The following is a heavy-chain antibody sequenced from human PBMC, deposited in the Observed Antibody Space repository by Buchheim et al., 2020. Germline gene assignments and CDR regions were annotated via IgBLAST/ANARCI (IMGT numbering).Heavy chain of an antibody. CDR1: GFSFSTYW. CDR3: AKDRPRGVFCGGDCYQSFDY. V-gene: IGHV3-7*01. CDR2: INSDGSEK. J-gene: IGHJ4*02. Sequence: EVQLVESGGGLVQPGGSLRLSCVASGFSFSTYWMSWVRQAPGKGLEWVANINSDGSEKYYVDSVKGRFTISRDNSKDTLHLQMNSLRADDTAVYYGAKDRPRGVFCGGDCYQSFDYWGQGTL. D-gene: IGHD2-21*02.